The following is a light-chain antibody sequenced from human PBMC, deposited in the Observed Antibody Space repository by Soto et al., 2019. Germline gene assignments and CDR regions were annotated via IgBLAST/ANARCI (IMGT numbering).Light chain of an antibody. V-gene: IGKV2-30*01. CDR3: IQGTHWPPRT. J-gene: IGKJ1*01. CDR1: QSLAYSDGNTY. CDR2: KVS. Sequence: DVVMTQSPLSLPVTLGQPASISCRSSQSLAYSDGNTYLNWFQQRPGQSPRRLIYKVSNRDSGVPDRFSGSGSGTDFTLKISRVEAEDVGVYYCIQGTHWPPRTFGQGTKLEIK.